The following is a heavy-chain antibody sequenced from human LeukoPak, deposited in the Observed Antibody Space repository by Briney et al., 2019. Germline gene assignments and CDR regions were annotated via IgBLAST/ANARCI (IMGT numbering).Heavy chain of an antibody. J-gene: IGHJ4*02. V-gene: IGHV4-38-2*02. CDR2: IYHSGNT. D-gene: IGHD2-2*01. Sequence: SETLSLTCTVSGYSISSGYYWGWIRQPPGKGLEWIGNIYHSGNTYYNPSLKSRVTLSIDTSKNQISLKLSSVTAADTAVYYCAPSPLKSRPDLFDYWGQGTLVTVSS. CDR1: GYSISSGYY. CDR3: APSPLKSRPDLFDY.